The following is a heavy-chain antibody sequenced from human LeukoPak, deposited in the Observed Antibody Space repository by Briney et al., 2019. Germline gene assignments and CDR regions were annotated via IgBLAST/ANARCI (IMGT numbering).Heavy chain of an antibody. CDR2: IIPIFGTP. CDR1: GGTFSSYA. CDR3: ARGTYYGSGSYSYYLDY. J-gene: IGHJ4*02. V-gene: IGHV1-69*05. Sequence: SVKVSCKASGGTFSSYAISWVRQPPGRGLEWVGGIIPIFGTPNYAQKFQGRVTITTDESTRTAYMELSSLRSEDTAVYYCARGTYYGSGSYSYYLDYRGPGTLFTVSS. D-gene: IGHD3-10*01.